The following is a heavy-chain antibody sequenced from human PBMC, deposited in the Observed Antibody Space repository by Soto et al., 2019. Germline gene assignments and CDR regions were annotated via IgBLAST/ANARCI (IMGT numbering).Heavy chain of an antibody. J-gene: IGHJ4*02. CDR3: TRVCGYNHPSEF. CDR2: ITANSDYT. V-gene: IGHV3-21*01. Sequence: PVGSVRLSCAASVFHFSTYRVSWVRRAPGKGLEWVSSITANSDYTYHADSLKGRFTISRDNAKSSLYLQMNNLRADDTALYFCTRVCGYNHPSEFWGQGTQVIVSS. D-gene: IGHD5-12*01. CDR1: VFHFSTYR.